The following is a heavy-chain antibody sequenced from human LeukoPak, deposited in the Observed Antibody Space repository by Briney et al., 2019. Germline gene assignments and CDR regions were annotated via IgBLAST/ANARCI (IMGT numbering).Heavy chain of an antibody. CDR1: GYTFTSYG. Sequence: ASVKVSCKASGYTFTSYGISWVRQAPGQGLEWMRWISAYNGNTNYAQKLQGRVTMTTDTSTSTAYMELRSLRSDDTAVYYCARAATSGYYPEYFQHWGQGTLVTVSS. CDR2: ISAYNGNT. J-gene: IGHJ1*01. V-gene: IGHV1-18*01. D-gene: IGHD3-22*01. CDR3: ARAATSGYYPEYFQH.